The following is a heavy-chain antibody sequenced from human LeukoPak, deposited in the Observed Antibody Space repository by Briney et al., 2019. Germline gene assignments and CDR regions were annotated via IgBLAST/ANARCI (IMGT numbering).Heavy chain of an antibody. J-gene: IGHJ6*02. D-gene: IGHD6-19*01. CDR1: GGSIGSRSYY. CDR2: ILYTGTT. CDR3: ARRVSTDWYYNYYAMDV. V-gene: IGHV4-39*01. Sequence: SETLSLTCIVSGGSIGSRSYYWGWIRQPPGKGLEWLGSILYTGTTYYNPSLKSRVTISVDTSKNQFSLKLSSVTAADTAVYYCARRVSTDWYYNYYAMDVWGQGTTVTVSS.